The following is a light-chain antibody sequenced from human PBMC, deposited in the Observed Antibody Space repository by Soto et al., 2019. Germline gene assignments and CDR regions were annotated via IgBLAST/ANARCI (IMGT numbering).Light chain of an antibody. J-gene: IGLJ3*02. Sequence: QSALTQPPSASGSPGQSVTISCAGSSSDLGASNSVSWYQQHPGKAPKLLISGVTKRPSEVTERFSGAKSGNTASLTVAWLQAGDEADYYCCSKAGNNKQVVFGGGTEPTVL. CDR2: GVT. V-gene: IGLV2-8*01. CDR3: CSKAGNNKQVV. CDR1: SSDLGASNS.